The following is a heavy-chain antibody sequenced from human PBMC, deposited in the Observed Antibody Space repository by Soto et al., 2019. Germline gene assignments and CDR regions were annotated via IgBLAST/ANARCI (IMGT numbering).Heavy chain of an antibody. CDR1: GYSFTSYW. J-gene: IGHJ6*02. CDR3: ARHPVVIGNYYYYGMDV. Sequence: GESLKISCKGSGYSFTSYWISWVRQMPGKALEWMGRIDPSDSYTNYSPSFQGHVTISADKSISTAYLQWSSLKASDTAMYYCARHPVVIGNYYYYGMDVWGQGTTVTVSS. D-gene: IGHD2-15*01. CDR2: IDPSDSYT. V-gene: IGHV5-10-1*01.